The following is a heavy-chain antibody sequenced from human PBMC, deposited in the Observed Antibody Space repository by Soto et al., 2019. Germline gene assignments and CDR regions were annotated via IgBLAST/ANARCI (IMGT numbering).Heavy chain of an antibody. CDR1: GGSFSGYY. Sequence: QVQLQQWGAGLLKPSETLPLTCAVYGGSFSGYYWSWIRQPPGKGLEWIGEINHSGSTNYNPSLKSRVTISVDTSKIQFSLKLSSVTAADTAVYYCARDRRGYSNYVKVDVWGQGTTVTVSS. J-gene: IGHJ6*02. CDR2: INHSGST. CDR3: ARDRRGYSNYVKVDV. V-gene: IGHV4-34*01. D-gene: IGHD4-4*01.